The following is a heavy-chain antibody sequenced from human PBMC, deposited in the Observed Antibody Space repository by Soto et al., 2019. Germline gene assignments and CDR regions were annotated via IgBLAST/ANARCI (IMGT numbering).Heavy chain of an antibody. J-gene: IGHJ4*02. CDR1: GGSISSGYY. CDR3: ARYRISGSWSKFDY. CDR2: IYYSGNT. V-gene: IGHV4-31*03. Sequence: QVQLQESGPGLVKPSQTLSLTCTVSGGSISSGYYWSWIRQHPVKGLEWIGYIYYSGNTYYNPSLKSRVSISLDTSKNQFSLRLTSVTAADTAVYYCARYRISGSWSKFDYWGQGTLVSVSS. D-gene: IGHD6-13*01.